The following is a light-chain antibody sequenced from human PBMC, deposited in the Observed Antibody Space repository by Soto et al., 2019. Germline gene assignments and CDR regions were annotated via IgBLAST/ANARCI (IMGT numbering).Light chain of an antibody. Sequence: QSALTQPASVSGSPGQSITISCSGTTNDVGGYNYVSWYQQHPGKAPKLLIYGVTDRPSGVSSRFSGSKSGNAASLTISGLQAEDEGDYYCAAWDDSLNGPVFGGGTKLTVL. V-gene: IGLV2-14*03. CDR1: TNDVGGYNY. CDR2: GVT. J-gene: IGLJ3*02. CDR3: AAWDDSLNGPV.